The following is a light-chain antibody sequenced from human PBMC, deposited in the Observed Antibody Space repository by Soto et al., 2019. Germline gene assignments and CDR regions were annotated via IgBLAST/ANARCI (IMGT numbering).Light chain of an antibody. CDR1: QSVSSSY. CDR2: GAS. J-gene: IGKJ2*01. V-gene: IGKV3-20*01. Sequence: EIVLTQSPGTLSLSPGERATLSCRASQSVSSSYLAGYRQKPGQAPRLLIYGASSRATGIPDRFSGSESGTDFTLTISRLEPEDFAVYYRQQYGSSPYTFGQGTKLEIK. CDR3: QQYGSSPYT.